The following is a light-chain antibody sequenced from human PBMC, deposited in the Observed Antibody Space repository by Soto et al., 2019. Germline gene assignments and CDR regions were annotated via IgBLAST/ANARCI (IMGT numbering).Light chain of an antibody. Sequence: QSVLTQPASVSGSPGQSITISCTGTSSDVGSYNYVSWHQQHPGKAPKVLIYDVSNRPSGVSNRFSGSKSGNTASLTISGLQAEDEADYYCSSYTSSSLWVFGGGTKLTVL. CDR2: DVS. CDR1: SSDVGSYNY. J-gene: IGLJ3*02. V-gene: IGLV2-14*01. CDR3: SSYTSSSLWV.